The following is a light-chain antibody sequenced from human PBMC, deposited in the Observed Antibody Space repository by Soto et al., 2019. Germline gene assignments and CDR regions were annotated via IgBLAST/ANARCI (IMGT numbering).Light chain of an antibody. Sequence: DIQMTQSPSSLSASVGDRVTITCRASQSISSFLNWYQQKPGKPPKLLIYAAFSLQSGAPSRFSSSGSVTDFPLTITSLQPEDFATYYCQQRYSTPYTFGQGTKLEIK. CDR1: QSISSF. V-gene: IGKV1-39*01. CDR2: AAF. J-gene: IGKJ2*01. CDR3: QQRYSTPYT.